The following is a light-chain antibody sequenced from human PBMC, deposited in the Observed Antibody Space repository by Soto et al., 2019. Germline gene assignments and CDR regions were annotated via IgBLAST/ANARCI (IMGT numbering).Light chain of an antibody. CDR3: LQDYNYPLT. CDR2: AAS. J-gene: IGKJ1*01. Sequence: IQMTQSPSSLSASVGDTVTITCRASQSVSNFLGWYQQKPGKAPKLLIYAASSLQSGVPSRFSGSGSGTDFTLTISSLQPEDFATYYCLQDYNYPLTFGQGTKVDIK. V-gene: IGKV1-6*01. CDR1: QSVSNF.